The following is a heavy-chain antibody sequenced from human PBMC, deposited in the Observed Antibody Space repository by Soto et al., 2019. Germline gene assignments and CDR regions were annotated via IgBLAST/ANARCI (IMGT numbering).Heavy chain of an antibody. D-gene: IGHD2-15*01. Sequence: ASVKVSCKASGYTFTGYYMHWVRQAPGQGLEWMGWINPNSGGTNYAQKFQGWVTMTRDTSISTAYMELSRLRSDDTAVYYCAILYVGVAATSPDAFDIWGQGTMVTVSS. CDR1: GYTFTGYY. CDR3: AILYVGVAATSPDAFDI. V-gene: IGHV1-2*04. CDR2: INPNSGGT. J-gene: IGHJ3*02.